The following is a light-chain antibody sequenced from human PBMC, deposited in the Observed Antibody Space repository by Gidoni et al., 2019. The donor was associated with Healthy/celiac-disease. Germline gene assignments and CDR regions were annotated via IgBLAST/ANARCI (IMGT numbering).Light chain of an antibody. J-gene: IGLJ2*01. CDR3: QSYDSSLSDVV. CDR1: SSNIGAGYD. V-gene: IGLV1-40*01. CDR2: GNS. Sequence: QSVLTQPPAVSGPPGQRATISCTGSSSNIGAGYDVHWYQQLPGTAPKLLIYGNSNRPSGVPDRFSGSKSGTSASLAITGLQAEDEADYYCQSYDSSLSDVVFGGGTKLTVL.